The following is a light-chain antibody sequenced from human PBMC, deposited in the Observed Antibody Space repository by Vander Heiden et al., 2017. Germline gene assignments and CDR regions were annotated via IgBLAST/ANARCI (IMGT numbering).Light chain of an antibody. CDR3: QKYNSAPFT. V-gene: IGKV1-27*01. Sequence: DTKMTQSPSSLSASVGDRVIISCRASQGISKYLAWYLQKPVKVPKLLIYAASALQSGVPSRFSSSGSETDFTLTISSLQPEDVATYYCQKYNSAPFTFGPGTKVDIK. CDR2: AAS. CDR1: QGISKY. J-gene: IGKJ3*01.